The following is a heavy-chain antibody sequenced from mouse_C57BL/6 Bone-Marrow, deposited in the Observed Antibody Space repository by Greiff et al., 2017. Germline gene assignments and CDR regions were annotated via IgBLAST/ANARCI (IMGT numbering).Heavy chain of an antibody. Sequence: EVQLQQSGPELVKPGASVKISCKASGYTFTDYYMNWVKQSHGKSLEWIGDINPNNGGTSYNQKFKGKATLTVDKSSSTAYMELRSLTSEDSAVYYCARIYYDYDDGDFDYWGQGTTLTVSS. V-gene: IGHV1-26*01. J-gene: IGHJ2*01. D-gene: IGHD2-4*01. CDR2: INPNNGGT. CDR3: ARIYYDYDDGDFDY. CDR1: GYTFTDYY.